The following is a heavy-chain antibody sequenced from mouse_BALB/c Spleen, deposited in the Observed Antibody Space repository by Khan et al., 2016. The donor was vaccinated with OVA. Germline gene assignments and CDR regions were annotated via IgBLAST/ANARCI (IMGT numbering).Heavy chain of an antibody. J-gene: IGHJ4*01. CDR2: ISYGGST. CDR1: GYSITSNYV. V-gene: IGHV3-2*02. Sequence: EVQLQESGPGLVKPSQSLSLTCTVTGYSITSNYVWNWIRQFPGNKLEWMGYISYGGSTNYNPPLKSRISITRDTSKNQFFLQLNHVTTEDTATFYCAGRDYYGSTVDYWGQGTTLTVSS. CDR3: AGRDYYGSTVDY. D-gene: IGHD1-1*01.